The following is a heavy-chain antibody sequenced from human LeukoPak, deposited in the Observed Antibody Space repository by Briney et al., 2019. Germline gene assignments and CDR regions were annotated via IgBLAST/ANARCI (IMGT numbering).Heavy chain of an antibody. CDR3: ARGGDMITFGGMARFDP. CDR1: GYTFTSYD. V-gene: IGHV1-8*01. Sequence: GASVKVSCKASGYTFTSYDFNWVRQATGQRPEWMGWMSPNSGNTGYAQKFQGRVTMTRNTSIGTAYMELSSLRSEDTAVYYCARGGDMITFGGMARFDPWGQGTLVTVSS. CDR2: MSPNSGNT. D-gene: IGHD3-16*01. J-gene: IGHJ5*02.